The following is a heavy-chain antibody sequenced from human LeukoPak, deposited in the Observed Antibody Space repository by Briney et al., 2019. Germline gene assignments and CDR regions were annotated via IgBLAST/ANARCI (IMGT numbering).Heavy chain of an antibody. CDR1: GFTFSSYA. J-gene: IGHJ6*02. Sequence: GGSLRLSCAASGFTFSSYAMSWVRQAPGKGLEWVSAISGSGGSTYYADSVKGRFTISRDNSKNTLYLQMNSLRAEDTAVYYCAKSSSEYCSSTSCYTGGDYYYYGMDVWGQGTTVTVSS. D-gene: IGHD2-2*02. V-gene: IGHV3-23*01. CDR2: ISGSGGST. CDR3: AKSSSEYCSSTSCYTGGDYYYYGMDV.